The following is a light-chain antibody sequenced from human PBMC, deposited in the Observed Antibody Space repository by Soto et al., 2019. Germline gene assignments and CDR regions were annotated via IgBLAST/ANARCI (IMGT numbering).Light chain of an antibody. CDR3: SSYVGTNSYV. V-gene: IGLV2-8*01. CDR2: EVY. J-gene: IGLJ1*01. Sequence: QSALTQPPSASGSPGQSVTISCTGTSSDVGGYNYVSWYQHHPGKAPKLIICEVYKRPSGVPDRFSGSKSGNTAALTVSGLQAEDEAYYYCSSYVGTNSYVFGTGTKLTVL. CDR1: SSDVGGYNY.